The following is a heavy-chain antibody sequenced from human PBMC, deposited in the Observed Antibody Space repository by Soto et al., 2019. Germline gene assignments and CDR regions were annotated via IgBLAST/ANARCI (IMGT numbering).Heavy chain of an antibody. CDR3: AREVNGHFDY. D-gene: IGHD4-17*01. Sequence: SETLSLTCTVSGGSISSYYWSWIRQPPGKGLEWIGYIYYSGSTNYNPSLKSRVTISVDTSKNQFSLKLSSVTAADTAVYYCAREVNGHFDYWGQGTLVTVSS. V-gene: IGHV4-59*01. CDR2: IYYSGST. J-gene: IGHJ4*02. CDR1: GGSISSYY.